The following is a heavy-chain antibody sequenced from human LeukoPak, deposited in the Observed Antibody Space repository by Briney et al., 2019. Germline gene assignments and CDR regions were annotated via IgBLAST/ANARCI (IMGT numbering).Heavy chain of an antibody. D-gene: IGHD5-12*01. V-gene: IGHV4-39*07. CDR2: ISYSGST. J-gene: IGHJ4*02. CDR3: ARDGVVAVTTTLDY. CDR1: GDSVSGYNYY. Sequence: PSETLSLTCTVSGDSVSGYNYYWSWLRQPPGKGLEWIGSISYSGSTYYNPSLKSRVAISLETSKNQFSLRLSSVTAADTAVYFCARDGVVAVTTTLDYWGQGTLVTVSS.